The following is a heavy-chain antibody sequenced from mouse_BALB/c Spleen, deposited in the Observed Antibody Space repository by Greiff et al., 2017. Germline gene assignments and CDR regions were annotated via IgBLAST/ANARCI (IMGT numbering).Heavy chain of an antibody. D-gene: IGHD2-1*01. Sequence: EVKLMESGGGLVKPGGSLKLSCAASGFTFSSYAMSWVRQTPEKRLEWVASISSGGSTYYPDSVKGRFTISRDNARNILYLQMSSLRSEDTAMYYCARGEGNSYFDYWGQGTTLTVSS. V-gene: IGHV5-6-5*01. J-gene: IGHJ2*01. CDR2: ISSGGST. CDR1: GFTFSSYA. CDR3: ARGEGNSYFDY.